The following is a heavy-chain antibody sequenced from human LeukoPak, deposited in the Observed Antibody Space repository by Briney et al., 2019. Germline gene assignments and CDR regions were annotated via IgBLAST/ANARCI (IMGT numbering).Heavy chain of an antibody. CDR3: ASGPTYCSGGSCWVGNY. Sequence: ASVKVSCKASGYTFTGYYMHWVRQAPGQGLEWMGWISTYNGATNYPQNLQGRVTMTTDTSTSTAYMELRSLRSGDTAVYYCASGPTYCSGGSCWVGNYWGQGTLVTVSS. J-gene: IGHJ4*02. V-gene: IGHV1-18*04. CDR1: GYTFTGYY. CDR2: ISTYNGAT. D-gene: IGHD2-15*01.